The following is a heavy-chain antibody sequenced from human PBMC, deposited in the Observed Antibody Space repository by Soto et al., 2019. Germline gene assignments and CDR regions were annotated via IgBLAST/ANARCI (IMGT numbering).Heavy chain of an antibody. CDR1: GYIFTNYA. Sequence: QVPLVQSGAEVKKPGASVNVSCKASGYIFTNYAIHWVRQAPGQRLEWMGRINAGDGNTRYSQNFQDRVTITRDTSASTAYMQLSSLTSEDSTLYFCARGSVSFDSWGQGTLVTVSS. CDR2: INAGDGNT. J-gene: IGHJ4*02. V-gene: IGHV1-3*01. CDR3: ARGSVSFDS. D-gene: IGHD3-10*01.